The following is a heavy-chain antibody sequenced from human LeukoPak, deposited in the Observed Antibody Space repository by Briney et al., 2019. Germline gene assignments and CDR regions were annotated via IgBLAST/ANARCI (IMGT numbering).Heavy chain of an antibody. D-gene: IGHD1-14*01. CDR2: ISWNSGSI. CDR1: GFTFDDYA. J-gene: IGHJ6*03. CDR3: ARSPAGANYYLDG. V-gene: IGHV3-9*01. Sequence: TGGSLRLSCAASGFTFDDYAMHWVRQAPGKGLEWVSGISWNSGSIGYADSVKGRFTISRDNAKKSLSLQMNSLRAEDTAVYYCARSPAGANYYLDGWGKGTTVTIS.